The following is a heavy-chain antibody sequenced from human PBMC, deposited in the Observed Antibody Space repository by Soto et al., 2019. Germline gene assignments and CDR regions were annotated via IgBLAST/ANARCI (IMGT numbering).Heavy chain of an antibody. CDR1: GFTFSDSY. Sequence: GESMRLSSAVSGFTFSDSYMSWIRQAPGKGLEWISYITFNGNTVYYAESLKGRFTISRDNAKNSLYLQMNRLRAEDTAVYYCARVSWREKYGMDVWGQGTTVTVSS. J-gene: IGHJ6*02. CDR2: ITFNGNTV. CDR3: ARVSWREKYGMDV. V-gene: IGHV3-11*01.